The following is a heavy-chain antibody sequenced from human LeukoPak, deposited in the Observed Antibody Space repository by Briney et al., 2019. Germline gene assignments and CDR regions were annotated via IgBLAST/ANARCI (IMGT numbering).Heavy chain of an antibody. D-gene: IGHD3-9*01. V-gene: IGHV3-23*01. CDR2: VTGDGGTT. CDR3: AKIDHLTGYPTSN. CDR1: GFTFDIYV. J-gene: IGHJ4*02. Sequence: GGSLRLSCAASGFTFDIYVMSWVRQAPGKGLEWVSGVTGDGGTTYYADSVKGRFTISRDSSKSTLYLQMDTLRAEDTAVYFCAKIDHLTGYPTSNWGQGTLVAVSS.